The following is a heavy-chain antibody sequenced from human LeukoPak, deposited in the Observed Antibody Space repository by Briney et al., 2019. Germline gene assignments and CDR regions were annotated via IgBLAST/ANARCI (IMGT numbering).Heavy chain of an antibody. Sequence: GGSLRLSCAASGITFSSYAMSWVRQAPGKGLEWVSVIYSGGSTDYADPVKGRFTISRDNIKNTLYLQMNSLRVEDTAVYYCARAPPATTGGIGGYWGQGTLVTVSS. CDR1: GITFSSYA. CDR2: IYSGGST. J-gene: IGHJ4*02. D-gene: IGHD1-1*01. CDR3: ARAPPATTGGIGGY. V-gene: IGHV3-66*01.